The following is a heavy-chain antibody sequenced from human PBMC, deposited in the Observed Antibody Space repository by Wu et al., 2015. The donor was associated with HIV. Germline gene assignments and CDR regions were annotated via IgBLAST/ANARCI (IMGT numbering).Heavy chain of an antibody. CDR3: ASPRSPGYSSAWPTYFDY. D-gene: IGHD6-19*01. Sequence: QVQLVQLGXEVKKPGSSVKISCKASGKTYDAINWVRQAPGQGLEWMGGIIPLFGTTDYAQIFQSRVTITTDESTSTAYMRLSSLRSEDTAVYYCASPRSPGYSSAWPTYFDYWGQGTLVTVSS. V-gene: IGHV1-69*05. CDR1: GKTYDA. J-gene: IGHJ4*02. CDR2: IIPLFGTT.